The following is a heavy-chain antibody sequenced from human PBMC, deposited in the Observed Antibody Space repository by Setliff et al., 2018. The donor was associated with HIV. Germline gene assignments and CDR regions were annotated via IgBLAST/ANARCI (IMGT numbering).Heavy chain of an antibody. Sequence: GGSLRLSCTASAFTFNKYAMAWVRQAPGKGLEWVSAISDTGDYIYYADSVKGRFTISRDNAKNSLYLQMNSLRAEDTAVYYCARRDCNGGSCYMGYWGQGTLVTVSS. V-gene: IGHV3-21*01. CDR2: ISDTGDYI. J-gene: IGHJ4*02. CDR3: ARRDCNGGSCYMGY. CDR1: AFTFNKYA. D-gene: IGHD2-15*01.